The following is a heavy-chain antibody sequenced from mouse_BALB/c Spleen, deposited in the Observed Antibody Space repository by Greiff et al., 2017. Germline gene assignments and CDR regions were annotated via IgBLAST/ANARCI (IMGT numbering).Heavy chain of an antibody. V-gene: IGHV5-9*03. J-gene: IGHJ3*01. CDR1: GFTFSSYT. CDR3: ARYGDDWFAY. D-gene: IGHD3-3*01. Sequence: EVKVEESGGGLVKPGGSLKLSCAASGFTFSSYTMSWVRQTPEKRLEWVATISSGGGNTYYPDSVKGRFTISRDNAKNNLYLQMSSLRSEDTALYYCARYGDDWFAYWGQGTLVTVSA. CDR2: ISSGGGNT.